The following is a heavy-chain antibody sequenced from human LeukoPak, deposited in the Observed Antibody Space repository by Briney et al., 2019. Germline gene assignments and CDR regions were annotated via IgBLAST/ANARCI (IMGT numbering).Heavy chain of an antibody. Sequence: GGSLRLSCAASGFTFSSYGVHWVRQAPGKGLEWVAVISYDGSNKYYADSVKGRFTVSRDNSKNTLYLQMNSLRAEDTAVYFCAKKGRVYYYDSWTFDYWGQGTLVTVSS. CDR1: GFTFSSYG. V-gene: IGHV3-30*18. CDR3: AKKGRVYYYDSWTFDY. J-gene: IGHJ4*02. CDR2: ISYDGSNK. D-gene: IGHD3-22*01.